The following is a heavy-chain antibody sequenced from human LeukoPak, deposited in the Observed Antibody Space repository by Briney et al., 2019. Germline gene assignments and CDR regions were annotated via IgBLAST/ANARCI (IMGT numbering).Heavy chain of an antibody. CDR1: GFTFSSYA. V-gene: IGHV3-30-3*01. CDR3: ARDRPYQLRDYYGMDV. J-gene: IGHJ6*02. CDR2: ISYDGSNK. D-gene: IGHD2-2*01. Sequence: PGRSLRLSCAASGFTFSSYAMHWVRQAPGKGLEWVAVISYDGSNKYYADSVKGRFTISRDNSKNTLYLQMNSLRAEDTAVYYCARDRPYQLRDYYGMDVWGQGTTVTVSS.